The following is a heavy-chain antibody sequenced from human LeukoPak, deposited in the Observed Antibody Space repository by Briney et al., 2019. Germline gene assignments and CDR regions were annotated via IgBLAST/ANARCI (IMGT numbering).Heavy chain of an antibody. CDR1: GFTVSSNY. J-gene: IGHJ6*02. D-gene: IGHD1-1*01. V-gene: IGHV3-53*01. Sequence: PGGSLRLSCAASGFTVSSNYMSWVRQAPGKGLEWVSVIYSGGSTYYADSVKGRFTISRDNSKNTLYLQMNSLRAEDTAVYYCARVGMEYYYYGMDVWGQGTTVTVSS. CDR2: IYSGGST. CDR3: ARVGMEYYYYGMDV.